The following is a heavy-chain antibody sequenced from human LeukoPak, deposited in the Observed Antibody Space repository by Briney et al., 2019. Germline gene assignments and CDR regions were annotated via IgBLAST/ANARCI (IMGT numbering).Heavy chain of an antibody. CDR2: VSGIVGTT. V-gene: IGHV3-23*01. D-gene: IGHD2-21*01. CDR3: ARGRLLMMTHQFEY. CDR1: GFTFSSYA. J-gene: IGHJ4*02. Sequence: VGSLRLSCSAYGFTFSSYALTWLGQAPGKGLEWVSGVSGIVGTTYYADSVKGRFTISKDISKNTLYLQMHSLRAEDTAVYYCARGRLLMMTHQFEYWGQGSLVTVSS.